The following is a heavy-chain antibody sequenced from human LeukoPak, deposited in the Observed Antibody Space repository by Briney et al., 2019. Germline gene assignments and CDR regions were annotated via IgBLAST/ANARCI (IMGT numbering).Heavy chain of an antibody. J-gene: IGHJ4*02. V-gene: IGHV3-30-3*01. Sequence: GGSLRLSCVVSGFSVSSYSMHWVRQAPGRGLEWVAVMSYDGTNKYYADSVKGRFTISRDNSKNTLYLQMNSLRAEDTAVYYCAKVSAGTLVADYWGQGTLVTVSS. CDR2: MSYDGTNK. CDR3: AKVSAGTLVADY. D-gene: IGHD6-13*01. CDR1: GFSVSSYS.